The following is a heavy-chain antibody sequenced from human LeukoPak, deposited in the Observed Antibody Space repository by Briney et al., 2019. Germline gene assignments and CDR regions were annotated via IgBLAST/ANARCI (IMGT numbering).Heavy chain of an antibody. CDR2: ISSSSSYI. D-gene: IGHD6-13*01. J-gene: IGHJ4*02. V-gene: IGHV3-21*01. CDR3: ARDRWDSSWLYYFDY. Sequence: GGSLRLSGAASGFTFSSYSMNWVRQAPGKGLEWVSSISSSSSYIYYADSVKGRFTISRDNAKNSLYLQMNSLRAEDTAVYYCARDRWDSSWLYYFDYWGQGTLVTVSS. CDR1: GFTFSSYS.